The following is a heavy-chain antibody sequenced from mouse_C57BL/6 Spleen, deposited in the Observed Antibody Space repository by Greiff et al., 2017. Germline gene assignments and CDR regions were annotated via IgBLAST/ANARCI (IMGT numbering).Heavy chain of an antibody. CDR1: GYTFTDYY. CDR2: IGPGSGST. V-gene: IGHV1-77*01. CDR3: AREIIGYDGYFDV. D-gene: IGHD2-2*01. J-gene: IGHJ1*03. Sequence: VQLQQSGAELVKPGASVKISCKASGYTFTDYYINWVQPRPGQGLEWIGKIGPGSGSTYYNEKFKGKATLTADKSSSTAYMQLSSLTSEDSAVYVCAREIIGYDGYFDVWGTGTTVTVSS.